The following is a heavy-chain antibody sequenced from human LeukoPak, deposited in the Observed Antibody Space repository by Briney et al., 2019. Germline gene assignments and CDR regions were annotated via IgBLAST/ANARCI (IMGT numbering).Heavy chain of an antibody. CDR2: ISSSGSTI. CDR1: GFTFSSYE. D-gene: IGHD3-22*01. J-gene: IGHJ3*02. V-gene: IGHV3-48*03. CDR3: ARDMGYYDSGGMAFDI. Sequence: GGSLRLSCAASGFTFSSYEMNWVRQAPGKGLEWVSYISSSGSTIYYADSVKGRFTISRDNAKNSLYLQMNSLRAEDTAVYYCARDMGYYDSGGMAFDIWGQGTMVTVSS.